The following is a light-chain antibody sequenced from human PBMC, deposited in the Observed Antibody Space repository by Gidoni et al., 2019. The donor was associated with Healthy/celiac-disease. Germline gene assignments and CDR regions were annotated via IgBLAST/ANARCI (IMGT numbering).Light chain of an antibody. CDR1: QSVSSSY. CDR2: GAS. J-gene: IGKJ1*01. V-gene: IGKV3-20*01. CDR3: QQYGSSPWT. Sequence: EIVLTPSPGTLSLSPGERATLSCRASQSVSSSYLAWYQQKPGQAPRLLIYGASSRATGIPDRFSGSGSGTDFTLTISRLEPEGFAVYYCQQYGSSPWTFGQGTKVEIK.